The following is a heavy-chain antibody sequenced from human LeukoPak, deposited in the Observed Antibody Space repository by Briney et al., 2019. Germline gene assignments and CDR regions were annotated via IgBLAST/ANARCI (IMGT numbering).Heavy chain of an antibody. CDR2: IYYSGST. J-gene: IGHJ6*03. D-gene: IGHD5-12*01. CDR1: GGSISSYY. CDR3: AQGGYDYYYYYYMDV. Sequence: SETLSLTCTVSGGSISSYYWSWIRQPPGKGLEWIGYIYYSGSTYYNPSLKSRVTISVDTSKNQFSLKLSSVTAADTAVYYCAQGGYDYYYYYYMDVWGKGTTVTVSS. V-gene: IGHV4-59*12.